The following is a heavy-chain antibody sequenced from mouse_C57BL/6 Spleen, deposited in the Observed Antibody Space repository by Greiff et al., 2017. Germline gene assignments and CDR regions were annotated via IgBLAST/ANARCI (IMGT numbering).Heavy chain of an antibody. CDR3: ARWGRDYSNYDYAMDY. V-gene: IGHV1-85*01. J-gene: IGHJ4*01. D-gene: IGHD2-5*01. CDR1: GYTFTSYD. CDR2: IYPRDGST. Sequence: VQLQQSGPELVKPGASVKLSCKASGYTFTSYDINWVKQRPGQGLEWIGWIYPRDGSTKYNEKFKGKATLTVDTSSSTAYMELHGLTSEDSAGYFCARWGRDYSNYDYAMDYWGQGTSVTVSS.